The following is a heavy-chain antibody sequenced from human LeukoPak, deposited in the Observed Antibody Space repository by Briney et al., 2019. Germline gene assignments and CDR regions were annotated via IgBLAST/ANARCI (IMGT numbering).Heavy chain of an antibody. CDR2: ISYDGSYK. CDR3: AKEVTASFDS. CDR1: GFTFSSYG. V-gene: IGHV3-30*18. Sequence: GGSLRLSCAASGFTFSSYGMHWVRQAPGKGLEWVAVISYDGSYKYYADSVKGRFTISRDNSKNTLYLQMNSLRAEDTAVYYCAKEVTASFDSWGPGTLVTVSS. J-gene: IGHJ4*02. D-gene: IGHD2-21*02.